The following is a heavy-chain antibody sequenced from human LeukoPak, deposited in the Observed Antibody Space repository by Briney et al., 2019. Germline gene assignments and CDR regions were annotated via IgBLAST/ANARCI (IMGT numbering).Heavy chain of an antibody. V-gene: IGHV3-21*01. D-gene: IGHD3-16*01. CDR3: ARDGMITAYAFDI. J-gene: IGHJ3*02. CDR2: INSRGDYT. Sequence: GGSLRLSCAASGFIFSNYAMNWVRQAPGKGLEWVSTINSRGDYTCYADSVKGRFTISRDNAKNSLYLQMNSLRAEDTAVYYCARDGMITAYAFDIWGQGTMVTVSS. CDR1: GFIFSNYA.